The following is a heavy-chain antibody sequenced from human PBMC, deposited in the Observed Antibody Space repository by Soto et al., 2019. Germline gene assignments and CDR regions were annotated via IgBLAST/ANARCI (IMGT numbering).Heavy chain of an antibody. D-gene: IGHD1-1*01. CDR1: GFTVSSNY. CDR2: IYSGGTT. J-gene: IGHJ6*02. Sequence: GGSLRLSCAASGFTVSSNYMTWVRQAPGKGLEWVSVIYSGGTTYYADSVKGRFTISRDNSKNTLYLQMNSLRAEDTAVYYCTRSGTRPYYYYGMDVWGQGTTVTVSS. V-gene: IGHV3-53*01. CDR3: TRSGTRPYYYYGMDV.